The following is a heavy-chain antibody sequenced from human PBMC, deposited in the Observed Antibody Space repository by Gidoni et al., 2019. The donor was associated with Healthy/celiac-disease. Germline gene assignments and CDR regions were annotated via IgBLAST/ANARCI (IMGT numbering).Heavy chain of an antibody. D-gene: IGHD3-10*01. J-gene: IGHJ4*02. V-gene: IGHV3-30*18. Sequence: QVQLVESGGGVVQPGRSLRLSCAASGFTFSSYGMHWVRQAPGKGLEWVAVISYDGSNKYYADSVKGRFTISRDNSKNTLYLQMNSLRAEDTAVYYYAKEVWFGELAPDYWGQGTLVTVSS. CDR3: AKEVWFGELAPDY. CDR2: ISYDGSNK. CDR1: GFTFSSYG.